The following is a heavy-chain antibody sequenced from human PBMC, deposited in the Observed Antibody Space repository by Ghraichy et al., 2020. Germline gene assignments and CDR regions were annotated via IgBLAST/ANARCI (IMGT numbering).Heavy chain of an antibody. V-gene: IGHV1-18*01. CDR2: ISAYNGNT. J-gene: IGHJ1*01. CDR3: ARGPPSTVTTTEYFQY. CDR1: GYTFASYG. Sequence: ASVKVSCKASGYTFASYGISWVRQAPGQGLEWMGWISAYNGNTNYAQKFQGRVTMTTDTSTSTVCMELTSLRSDDTAVYYCARGPPSTVTTTEYFQYWGQGTLVTVSS. D-gene: IGHD4-17*01.